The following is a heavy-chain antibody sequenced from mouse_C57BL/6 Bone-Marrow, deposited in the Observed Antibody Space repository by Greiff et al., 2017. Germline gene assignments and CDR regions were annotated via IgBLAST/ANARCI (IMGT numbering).Heavy chain of an antibody. V-gene: IGHV1-85*01. CDR3: ARLEFDGSSGDWYFDV. CDR2: IYPRDGST. J-gene: IGHJ1*03. D-gene: IGHD1-1*01. CDR1: GYTFTSYD. Sequence: QVQLQQSGPELVKPGASVKLSCKASGYTFTSYDINWVKQRPGQGLEWIGWIYPRDGSTKYNEKFKGKATLTVDPSSSTAYVELHCLTSEDSAGYFCARLEFDGSSGDWYFDVWGTGTTVTVSS.